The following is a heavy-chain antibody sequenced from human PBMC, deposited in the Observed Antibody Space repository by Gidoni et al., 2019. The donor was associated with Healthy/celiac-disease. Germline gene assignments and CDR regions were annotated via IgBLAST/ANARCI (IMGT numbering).Heavy chain of an antibody. J-gene: IGHJ4*02. CDR1: GRLLCSGDYY. V-gene: IGHV4-30-4*01. Sequence: VQLQESGPGLVKPSQTLSLACTVPGRLLCSGDYYCSWIRQPPGKGLDWIGYRYYSGSTYYSPSLKSRVTISVDTSKNQFSLKLSSVTAADTAVEYWARDDYYGGNYFDYWGQGTLVTVSS. CDR3: ARDDYYGGNYFDY. D-gene: IGHD4-17*01. CDR2: RYYSGST.